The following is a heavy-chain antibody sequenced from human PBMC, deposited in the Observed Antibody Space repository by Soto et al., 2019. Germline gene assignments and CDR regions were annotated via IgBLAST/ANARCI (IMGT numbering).Heavy chain of an antibody. Sequence: GASVKVSCKASGYTFYSHSISWVRQAPGQGLEWMGRISADNSNTKYAQKFRGRVPMTTDTSTSTLYMELRNLRSDDTAVYYCARRGMDVGGQGTRVTVSS. J-gene: IGHJ6*02. CDR3: ARRGMDV. CDR2: ISADNSNT. CDR1: GYTFYSHS. V-gene: IGHV1-18*01.